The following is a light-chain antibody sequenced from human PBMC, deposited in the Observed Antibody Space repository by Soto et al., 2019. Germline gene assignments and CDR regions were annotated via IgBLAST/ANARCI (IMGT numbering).Light chain of an antibody. CDR3: QQYSSFSWT. CDR2: DAF. V-gene: IGKV1-5*01. CDR1: QSLSGW. Sequence: DIQLTQTPSTLSASIGDRVTITCRASQSLSGWLAWYQQTPGKAPKLLISDAFRLESGVPSRFSGSGSGTEFTLTISGLQPDDFATYYCQQYSSFSWTFGQGTKVDIK. J-gene: IGKJ1*01.